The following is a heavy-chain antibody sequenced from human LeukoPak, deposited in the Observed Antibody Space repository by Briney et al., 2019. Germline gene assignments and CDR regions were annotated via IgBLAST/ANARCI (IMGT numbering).Heavy chain of an antibody. CDR2: IKGDESST. Sequence: GGSLRLSCAASGFTFTSYWIRWVRQAPGKGLVWVSRIKGDESSTNYADSVKGRFTISRDNAKNTVYLHMNSLRVEDAAVYYCARGIKNYYGVDVWGQGTTVTVSS. CDR1: GFTFTSYW. D-gene: IGHD2-15*01. J-gene: IGHJ6*02. V-gene: IGHV3-74*01. CDR3: ARGIKNYYGVDV.